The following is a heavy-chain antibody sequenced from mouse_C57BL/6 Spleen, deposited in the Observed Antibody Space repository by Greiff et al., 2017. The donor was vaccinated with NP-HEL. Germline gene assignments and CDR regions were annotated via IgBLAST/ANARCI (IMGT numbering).Heavy chain of an antibody. CDR2: ISSGSSTI. J-gene: IGHJ2*01. CDR3: ARKRGYYSNYEEYYFDY. V-gene: IGHV5-17*01. CDR1: GFTFSDYG. D-gene: IGHD2-5*01. Sequence: EVHLVESGGGLVKPGGSLKLSCAASGFTFSDYGMHWVRQAPEKGLEWVAYISSGSSTIYYADTVKGRFTISRDNAKNTLFLQMTSLRSEDTAMYYCARKRGYYSNYEEYYFDYWGQGTTLTVSS.